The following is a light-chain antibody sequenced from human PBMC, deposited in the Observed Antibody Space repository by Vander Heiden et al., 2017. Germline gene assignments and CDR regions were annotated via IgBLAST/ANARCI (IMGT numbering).Light chain of an antibody. CDR2: EVS. Sequence: QSALTQPASVSGSPGQSITISCTGTGSDLGGYNYVSWYQQHPGKAPKLMIYEVSTRPSGVSNRFSGSKSGNTASLTISGLQAEDEADYYCSSYTSSNTLIFGTGTKVTVL. J-gene: IGLJ1*01. CDR3: SSYTSSNTLI. V-gene: IGLV2-14*01. CDR1: GSDLGGYNY.